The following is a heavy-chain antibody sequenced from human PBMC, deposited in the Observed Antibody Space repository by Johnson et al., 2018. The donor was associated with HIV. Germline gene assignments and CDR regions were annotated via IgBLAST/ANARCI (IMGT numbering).Heavy chain of an antibody. D-gene: IGHD4-11*01. Sequence: QLVESGGGVVQPGGSLRLSCAASGFTLDDYGMSWVRQAPGKGLEWVANIKRDGSEKYYADSVRGRFTVSRDNAKNSLYLQMNSLRADDTAVYYCATDPKPADYSNYVGHAFDIWGQGTMVTVSS. CDR2: IKRDGSEK. J-gene: IGHJ3*02. V-gene: IGHV3-7*01. CDR3: ATDPKPADYSNYVGHAFDI. CDR1: GFTLDDYG.